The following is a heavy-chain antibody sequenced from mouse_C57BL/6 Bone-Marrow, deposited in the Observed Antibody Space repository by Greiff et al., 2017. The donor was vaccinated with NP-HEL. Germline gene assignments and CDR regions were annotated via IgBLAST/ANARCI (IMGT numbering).Heavy chain of an antibody. V-gene: IGHV1-81*01. CDR2: IYPGSGST. Sequence: VQLQQSGAELARPGASVKLSCKASGYTFTSYGISWVKQRTGQGLEWIGDIYPGSGSTNYNEKFKSKATLTVDTSSSTAYMQLSSLTSEDSAVYYCARSPYGSSYNYWGQGTTLTVSS. J-gene: IGHJ2*01. CDR1: GYTFTSYG. CDR3: ARSPYGSSYNY. D-gene: IGHD1-1*01.